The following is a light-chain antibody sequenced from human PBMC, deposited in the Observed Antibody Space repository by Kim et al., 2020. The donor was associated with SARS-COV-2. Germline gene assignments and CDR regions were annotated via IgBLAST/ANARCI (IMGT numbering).Light chain of an antibody. CDR3: SSYARSNNWV. CDR2: EVS. CDR1: SSDVGGNNY. Sequence: QSALTQPPSASGSHGQSVTISCTGTSSDVGGNNYVSWYQQHPGKAPKFMIYEVSKRPSGVPDRFSGSKSGNTASLTVSGLQAEDEADYYCSSYARSNNWVFGGGTQLTVL. J-gene: IGLJ3*02. V-gene: IGLV2-8*01.